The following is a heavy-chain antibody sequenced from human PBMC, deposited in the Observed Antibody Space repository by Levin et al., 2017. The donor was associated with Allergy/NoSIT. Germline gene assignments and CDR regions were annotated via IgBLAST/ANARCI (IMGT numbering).Heavy chain of an antibody. D-gene: IGHD6-19*01. CDR2: IIPIFGTA. CDR3: ASLPYSSGWYWVGY. J-gene: IGHJ4*02. Sequence: GASVKVSCKASGGTFSSYAISWVRQAPGQGLEWMGGIIPIFGTANYAQKFQGRVTITADESTSTAYMELSSLRSEDTAVYYCASLPYSSGWYWVGYWGQGTLVTVSS. V-gene: IGHV1-69*13. CDR1: GGTFSSYA.